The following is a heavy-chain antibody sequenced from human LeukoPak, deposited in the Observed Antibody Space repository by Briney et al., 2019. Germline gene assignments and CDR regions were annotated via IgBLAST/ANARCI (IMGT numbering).Heavy chain of an antibody. CDR1: GGSFSDYY. D-gene: IGHD6-13*01. V-gene: IGHV4-34*01. CDR2: INHSGST. CDR3: ARWEYSRSWYFDF. J-gene: IGHJ4*02. Sequence: SETLSLTCAVYGGSFSDYYWNWIRQSPGKGLEWIGEINHSGSTDYNPSLKSRITMSVDTSKNQFSLKLSSVTAADTAVYYCARWEYSRSWYFDFWGQGTLVIVSS.